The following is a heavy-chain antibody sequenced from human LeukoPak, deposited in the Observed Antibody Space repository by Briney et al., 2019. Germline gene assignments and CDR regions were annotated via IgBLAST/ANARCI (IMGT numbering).Heavy chain of an antibody. J-gene: IGHJ1*01. CDR3: ARETVTMVRGVIKDFQH. D-gene: IGHD3-10*01. V-gene: IGHV3-66*02. CDR2: IYSGGSA. CDR1: GFTVSSNY. Sequence: GGSLRLSCAASGFTVSSNYMSWVRQAPGKGLEWVSVIYSGGSAYYADSVKGRFTISRDNSKNTLYLQMNSLRAEDTAVYYCARETVTMVRGVIKDFQHWGQGTLVTVSS.